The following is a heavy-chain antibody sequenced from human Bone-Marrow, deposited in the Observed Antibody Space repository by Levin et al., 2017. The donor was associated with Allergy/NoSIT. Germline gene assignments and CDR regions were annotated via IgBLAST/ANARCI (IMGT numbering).Heavy chain of an antibody. D-gene: IGHD6-13*01. J-gene: IGHJ4*02. CDR2: ISYDGSNN. CDR1: GFTFSNYA. CDR3: ATTGAAAGTTNYYFDY. V-gene: IGHV3-30*04. Sequence: GESLKISCAASGFTFSNYAMHWVRQAPGKGLDWVALISYDGSNNYYAASVKGRFTISRDNSKNTLYLQMNSLRAEDTAVYYCATTGAAAGTTNYYFDYWGQGTLVAVSS.